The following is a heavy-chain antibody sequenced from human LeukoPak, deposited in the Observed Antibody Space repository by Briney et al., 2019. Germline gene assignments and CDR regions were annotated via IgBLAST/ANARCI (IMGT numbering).Heavy chain of an antibody. V-gene: IGHV3-11*03. Sequence: PGGSLRLSCAVSGFTFSDYYMSWIRQAPGKGLEWVSYISISGSDTDYADSVKGRFTISRDNAKNSLYLQMSSLRGEDTAVYYCARCGTPNNYYYHGVDVWGQGTAVTVSS. D-gene: IGHD1-26*01. CDR3: ARCGTPNNYYYHGVDV. J-gene: IGHJ6*02. CDR1: GFTFSDYY. CDR2: ISISGSDT.